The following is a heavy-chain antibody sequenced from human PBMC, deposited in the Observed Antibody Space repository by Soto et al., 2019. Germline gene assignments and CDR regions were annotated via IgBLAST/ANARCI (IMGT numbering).Heavy chain of an antibody. Sequence: SETLSLTCTVSGVSISSGAYYWSWIRQHPGKGLEWIGYIYYSGSTDYNPSLKSRVTISVDTSKKQFSLKLTSVTAADTAMYYCARVYSGSYSDYWGQGTLVTVSS. J-gene: IGHJ4*02. CDR2: IYYSGST. D-gene: IGHD1-26*01. CDR1: GVSISSGAYY. V-gene: IGHV4-31*03. CDR3: ARVYSGSYSDY.